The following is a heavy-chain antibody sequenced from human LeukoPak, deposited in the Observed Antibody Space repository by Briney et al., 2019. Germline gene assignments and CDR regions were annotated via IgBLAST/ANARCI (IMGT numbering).Heavy chain of an antibody. CDR1: GVSFNDYY. J-gene: IGHJ4*02. CDR2: INHSGYT. D-gene: IGHD4-17*01. CDR3: TRMTTGHDY. V-gene: IGHV4-34*01. Sequence: PSETLSLTCAFSGVSFNDYYWSWVRPTPGKGLEWIGEINHSGYTNDSPTLKSRVTLSIDTSRNQFSLNLRSVTVADTGIYYCTRMTTGHDYWGQGTLVTVSS.